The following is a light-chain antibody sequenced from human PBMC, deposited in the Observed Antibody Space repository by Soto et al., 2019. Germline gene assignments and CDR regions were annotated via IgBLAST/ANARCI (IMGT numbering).Light chain of an antibody. CDR1: QSVGSN. CDR3: QQYNSWVT. J-gene: IGKJ4*01. V-gene: IGKV3D-15*01. CDR2: GAS. Sequence: EIVMTQSPDTLSVSPGESATLSCRASQSVGSNLAWYQQKPGQAPRLLIYGASTRATGISARFSGSGSGTDFTLTVSSLQSEDSAVFYCQQYNSWVTFGGGTKVDIK.